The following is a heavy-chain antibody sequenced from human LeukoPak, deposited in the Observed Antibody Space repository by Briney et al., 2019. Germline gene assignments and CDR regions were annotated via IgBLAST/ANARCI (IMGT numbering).Heavy chain of an antibody. D-gene: IGHD6-19*01. CDR3: ASPRSSSGWELEY. CDR1: GFTFSSYI. Sequence: PGGSLRLSCAASGFTFSSYIMNWVRQAPGKGLEWLSSISSSSSYIYYADSVKGRFTISRDNAKNSLYLQMNSLRAEDTAVYYCASPRSSSGWELEYWGQGTLVTVSS. V-gene: IGHV3-21*01. J-gene: IGHJ4*02. CDR2: ISSSSSYI.